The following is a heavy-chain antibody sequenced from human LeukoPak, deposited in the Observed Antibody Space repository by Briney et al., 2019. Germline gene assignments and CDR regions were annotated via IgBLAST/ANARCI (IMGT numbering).Heavy chain of an antibody. CDR2: INHSGST. Sequence: SETLSLTCAVYGGSFSGYYWSWIRQPPGKGLEWIGEINHSGSTNYNPSLKSRVTISVDTSKNQFSLKLSSVTAADTAVYYCARRKGRYFDYWGQGTLVTVSS. J-gene: IGHJ4*02. CDR3: ARRKGRYFDY. CDR1: GGSFSGYY. V-gene: IGHV4-34*01.